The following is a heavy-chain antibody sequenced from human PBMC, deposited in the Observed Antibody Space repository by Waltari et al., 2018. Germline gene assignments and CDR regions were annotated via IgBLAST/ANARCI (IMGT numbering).Heavy chain of an antibody. CDR1: GFTINTYS. Sequence: EVQLVESGGGLVQPGGSLRLSCAASGFTINTYSLNWVRQAPGKGLDWVSFISSLSTSSIRYADSVKGRFTTSRDNAKNSLYLQMNSLRVEDTAVYYCARVGGAALTEGFDYWGQGTLVTVAS. V-gene: IGHV3-48*01. CDR2: ISSLSTSSI. J-gene: IGHJ4*02. CDR3: ARVGGAALTEGFDY. D-gene: IGHD7-27*01.